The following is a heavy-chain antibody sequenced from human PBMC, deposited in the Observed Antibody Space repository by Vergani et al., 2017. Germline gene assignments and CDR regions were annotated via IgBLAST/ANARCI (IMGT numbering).Heavy chain of an antibody. CDR1: GYTFTTYG. D-gene: IGHD2-21*01. Sequence: QVQLVQSGAEVKKPGASVKVSCKASGYTFTTYGISWVRLAPGQGLGWRGWNSAYNGNTNYAQRLKGRVTMTTDTSTSTAFMELRSLISDDTAVYYCARQHIYYCMDVWGKGTTVTVSS. CDR3: ARQHIYYCMDV. J-gene: IGHJ6*03. V-gene: IGHV1-18*01. CDR2: NSAYNGNT.